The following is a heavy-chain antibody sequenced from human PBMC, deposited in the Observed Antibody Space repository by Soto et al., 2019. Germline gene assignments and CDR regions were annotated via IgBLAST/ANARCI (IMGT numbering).Heavy chain of an antibody. J-gene: IGHJ4*02. V-gene: IGHV1-3*01. D-gene: IGHD2-2*02. CDR3: ARAVDDCSTTNCYMIDY. Sequence: ASVKVSCKAPGYTFTTYAMHWVRQAPGQRLEWMGWINAGNGKTKYSQKFQGRVTITRDTSATTAYMELSSLRSEDTAVYYCARAVDDCSTTNCYMIDYWGQGTLVTVSS. CDR1: GYTFTTYA. CDR2: INAGNGKT.